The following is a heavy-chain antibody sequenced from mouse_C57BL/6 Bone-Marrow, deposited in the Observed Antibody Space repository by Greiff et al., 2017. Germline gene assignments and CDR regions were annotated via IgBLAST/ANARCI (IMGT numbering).Heavy chain of an antibody. D-gene: IGHD4-1*01. Sequence: EVQLQESGPGLVKPSQSLSLTCSVTGYSITSGYYWNWIRQFPGNKLEWMGYISYDGSNNYNPSLKNRISITRDTSKNKFFLKLNSVTTEDTATYYCARVGLGWYFDVWGTGTTVTVSS. CDR3: ARVGLGWYFDV. V-gene: IGHV3-6*01. CDR1: GYSITSGYY. J-gene: IGHJ1*03. CDR2: ISYDGSN.